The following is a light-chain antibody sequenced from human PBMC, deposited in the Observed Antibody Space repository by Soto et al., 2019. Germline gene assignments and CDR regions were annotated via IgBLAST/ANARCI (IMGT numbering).Light chain of an antibody. Sequence: EIVMTQSPATLSVSPGERATLSCRASQSVSSNLAWYQQKPGQTPRLLISGASTRATGIPARFSGSGSGTEFTLTISSLQSEDFAVYYCQQYNKWPPLTFGGGTKMEIK. J-gene: IGKJ4*01. V-gene: IGKV3-15*01. CDR1: QSVSSN. CDR3: QQYNKWPPLT. CDR2: GAS.